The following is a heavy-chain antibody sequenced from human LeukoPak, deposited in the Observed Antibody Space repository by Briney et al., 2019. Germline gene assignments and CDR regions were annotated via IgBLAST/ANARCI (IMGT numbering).Heavy chain of an antibody. CDR1: GFTFNTYW. V-gene: IGHV3-74*01. CDR3: VRDSPSGFFDL. D-gene: IGHD6-19*01. CDR2: INPDGTAT. J-gene: IGHJ2*01. Sequence: GGSLRLSCAASGFTFNTYWMHWVRQAPGKGLVWVSPINPDGTATTYADSVKGRFTISRDNAKNTLYLQMNSLKAEDTAVYYCVRDSPSGFFDLWGRGTLVTVSS.